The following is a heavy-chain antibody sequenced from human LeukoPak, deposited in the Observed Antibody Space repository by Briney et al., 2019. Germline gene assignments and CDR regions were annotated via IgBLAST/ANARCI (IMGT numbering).Heavy chain of an antibody. J-gene: IGHJ6*02. CDR1: GGSFSGYY. D-gene: IGHD3-22*01. Sequence: SETLSLTCAVYGGSFSGYYWSWIRQPPGKGLEWIGEINHSGSTNYNPSLKSRVTISVDTSKNQFSLKLSSVTAADTAVYYCVRGPYYYGSSGYIYYYYGMDVWGQGTTVTVSS. V-gene: IGHV4-34*01. CDR2: INHSGST. CDR3: VRGPYYYGSSGYIYYYYGMDV.